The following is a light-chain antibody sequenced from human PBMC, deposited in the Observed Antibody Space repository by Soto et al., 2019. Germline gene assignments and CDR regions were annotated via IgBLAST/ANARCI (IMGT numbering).Light chain of an antibody. CDR1: SSDVGGYNY. Sequence: QSALAQPPSASGSPGQSVTISCTGTSSDVGGYNYVSWYQQYAGKAPKLMISEVSKRPSGVPDRFSGSKSGNTASPTVSGLQAEDEADYYCSSYAGSNKSVFGTGTKVTVL. V-gene: IGLV2-8*01. CDR2: EVS. J-gene: IGLJ1*01. CDR3: SSYAGSNKSV.